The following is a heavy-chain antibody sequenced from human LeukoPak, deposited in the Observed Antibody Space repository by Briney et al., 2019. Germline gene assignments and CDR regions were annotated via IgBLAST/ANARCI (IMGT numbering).Heavy chain of an antibody. CDR1: GFTFSSYW. D-gene: IGHD3-16*01. CDR3: ARGGSPSDY. V-gene: IGHV3-74*01. Sequence: GGSLRLSCAASGFTFSSYWMHWVRQRPGKGLVWVSRIHLDRRTTNYADSVKGRFTISRDNAKNTLSLEMNSLRPEDTAVYYCARGGSPSDYWGQGTLVSVSS. CDR2: IHLDRRTT. J-gene: IGHJ4*02.